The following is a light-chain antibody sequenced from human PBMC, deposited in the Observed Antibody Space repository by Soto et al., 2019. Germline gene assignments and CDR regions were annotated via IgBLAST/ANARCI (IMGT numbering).Light chain of an antibody. V-gene: IGKV3-20*01. CDR1: QSVSSSY. CDR2: GAS. CDR3: QQYGSSIT. J-gene: IGKJ5*01. Sequence: EIVLTQSPGTLSLSPGERATLSCRASQSVSSSYLAWYQQKPGQAPRLLIYGASGRATGIPDRFSGSGSGTDFTLTISRLEPEDFAVYYCQQYGSSITFDQGTRLEIK.